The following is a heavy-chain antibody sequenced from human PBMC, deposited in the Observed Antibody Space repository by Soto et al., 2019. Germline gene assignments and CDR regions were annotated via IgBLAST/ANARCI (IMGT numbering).Heavy chain of an antibody. J-gene: IGHJ6*02. V-gene: IGHV3-48*03. CDR2: ISSSGSTI. CDR3: ARDDGLGLAPYYGIDV. D-gene: IGHD3-10*01. Sequence: GGSLRLSCAASGFTFSSYEMNWVRQAPGKGLEWVSYISSSGSTIFYADSVKGRFTISRDNAKNSLYLQMNSLRAEETAVYYCARDDGLGLAPYYGIDVWGQGTTVTVSS. CDR1: GFTFSSYE.